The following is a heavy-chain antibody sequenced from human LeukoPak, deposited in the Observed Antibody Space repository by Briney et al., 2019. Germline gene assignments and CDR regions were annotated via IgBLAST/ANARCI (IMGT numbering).Heavy chain of an antibody. Sequence: GGSLRLSCAASGFTFSSYGMHWVRQAPGKGLEWVANIKRDGTEKYYVDSMKGRFTISRDNVKNSLYLQINSLRPEDTAVYYCAGGARGYNWYFDLWGRGTLVTVSS. D-gene: IGHD3-16*01. V-gene: IGHV3-7*01. CDR3: AGGARGYNWYFDL. CDR2: IKRDGTEK. CDR1: GFTFSSYG. J-gene: IGHJ2*01.